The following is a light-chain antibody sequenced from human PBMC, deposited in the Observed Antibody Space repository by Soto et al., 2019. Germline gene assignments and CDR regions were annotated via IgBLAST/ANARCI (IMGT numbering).Light chain of an antibody. CDR3: LQPILSPLT. V-gene: IGKV1-17*01. Sequence: DIQMTQSPSSLSASLGDRVTITCRASQGIRYDFGWYQQKPGKAPKLLIYAASSLQSGVPSRFSGSGFGTDFTLTISRVQAEDFATYYCLQPILSPLTFGGGTKVEIK. J-gene: IGKJ4*01. CDR1: QGIRYD. CDR2: AAS.